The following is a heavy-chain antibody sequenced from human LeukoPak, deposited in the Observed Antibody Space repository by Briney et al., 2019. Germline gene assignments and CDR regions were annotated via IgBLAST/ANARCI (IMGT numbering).Heavy chain of an antibody. CDR3: AGPIPYSSSSGVNDAFDI. D-gene: IGHD6-6*01. V-gene: IGHV4-34*01. CDR1: GGSFSGYY. CDR2: INHSGST. J-gene: IGHJ3*02. Sequence: SETLSLTCAVYGGSFSGYYWSWIRQPPGKGLEWIGEINHSGSTNYNPSLKSRVTISVDTSKNQFSLKLSSVTAADTAVYYCAGPIPYSSSSGVNDAFDIWGQGTMVTVSS.